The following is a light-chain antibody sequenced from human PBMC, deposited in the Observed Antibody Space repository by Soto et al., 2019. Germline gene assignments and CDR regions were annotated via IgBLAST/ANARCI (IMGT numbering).Light chain of an antibody. CDR2: DAS. CDR1: QSVSDN. Sequence: EIVLTPSRSTLAVSPGSRLTLTCRASQSVSDNLAWYQQKPGQAPRILIYDASNRATGIPARFSGSGSGTDSTLTISSLEPEDFAVYYCQQRSNWLTFGGGTKVDIK. J-gene: IGKJ4*01. CDR3: QQRSNWLT. V-gene: IGKV3-11*01.